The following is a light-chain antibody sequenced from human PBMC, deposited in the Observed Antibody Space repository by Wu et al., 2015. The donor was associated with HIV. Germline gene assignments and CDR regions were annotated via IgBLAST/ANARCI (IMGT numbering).Light chain of an antibody. V-gene: IGKV3-11*01. Sequence: EIVLTQSPATLSLSPGERATLSCRASQSVANYLAWYQQKPGQAPRLLVYHASNRATGIPARFSGSGSGTDFTLIISSLEPEDFAVYYCQHRSNWPITFGQGTRLEIK. CDR1: QSVANY. CDR3: QHRSNWPIT. J-gene: IGKJ5*01. CDR2: HAS.